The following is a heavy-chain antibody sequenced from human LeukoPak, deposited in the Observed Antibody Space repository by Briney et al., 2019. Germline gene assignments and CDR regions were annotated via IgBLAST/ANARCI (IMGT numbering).Heavy chain of an antibody. V-gene: IGHV3-48*01. CDR3: ARSENDAFDF. J-gene: IGHJ3*01. Sequence: GGSLRLSCAASGFTFSSYSMTWVRQAPGKGLQWVSYITSSSASIYYADSVKGRFTISRDNAKNSLYLQMNSLRAEDTAVYYCARSENDAFDFWGQGTMVTVSS. CDR1: GFTFSSYS. D-gene: IGHD1-1*01. CDR2: ITSSSASI.